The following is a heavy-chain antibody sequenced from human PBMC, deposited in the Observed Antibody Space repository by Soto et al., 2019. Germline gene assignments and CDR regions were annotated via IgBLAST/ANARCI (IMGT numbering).Heavy chain of an antibody. J-gene: IGHJ4*02. Sequence: QLQLQESGPGLVKPSETLSLTCTVSGGSISSSSYYWGWIRQPPGKGLEWIGSIYYSGSTYYNPSLKSRVTISVDTSKNQFSLKLSSVTAADTAEYYCAREGVYYYGSGSYYDYWGQGTLVTVSS. CDR2: IYYSGST. CDR3: AREGVYYYGSGSYYDY. D-gene: IGHD3-10*01. CDR1: GGSISSSSYY. V-gene: IGHV4-39*02.